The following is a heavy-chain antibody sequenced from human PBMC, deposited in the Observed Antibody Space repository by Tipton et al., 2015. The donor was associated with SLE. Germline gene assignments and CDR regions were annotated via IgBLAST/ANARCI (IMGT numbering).Heavy chain of an antibody. CDR2: IKEDGSEK. D-gene: IGHD2-15*01. J-gene: IGHJ4*02. CDR1: GGSISSYY. Sequence: LSLTCTVSGGSISSYYWGWVRQGPGKGLEWVANIKEDGSEKYYVDSVKGRFTISRDNAKNSLFLQMNSLRAEDTAVYYCARDTAYCSGGSCSLNYFDYWSQGTLVTVSS. V-gene: IGHV3-7*01. CDR3: ARDTAYCSGGSCSLNYFDY.